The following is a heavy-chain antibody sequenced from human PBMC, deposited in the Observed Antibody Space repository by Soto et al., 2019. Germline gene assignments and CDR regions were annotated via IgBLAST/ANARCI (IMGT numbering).Heavy chain of an antibody. CDR1: GFSFTGYY. CDR2: INAHSGGT. CDR3: AKDLTRQLAYWLDP. Sequence: ASVKVSCKASGFSFTGYYIHWLRQAPGQGLEWMGWINAHSGGTEYAQKFQGRVTLTRDTSIATAYLTLTSLTSDDTALYYCAKDLTRQLAYWLDPWGQGTQVT. D-gene: IGHD6-6*01. V-gene: IGHV1-2*02. J-gene: IGHJ5*02.